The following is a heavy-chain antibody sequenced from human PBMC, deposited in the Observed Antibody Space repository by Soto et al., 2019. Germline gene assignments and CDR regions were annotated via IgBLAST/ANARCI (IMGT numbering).Heavy chain of an antibody. CDR3: ARHGLGIKQALDY. J-gene: IGHJ4*02. CDR1: GNSISDDSYY. D-gene: IGHD3-10*01. V-gene: IGHV4-39*01. CDR2: IFYSGRT. Sequence: PSETLSLTCTVSGNSISDDSYYWDWIRQPPGKGLKWIGCIFYSGRTYYNPSLKSRATTSVDTSKNQFSLKLTYVTAADTVVYYCARHGLGIKQALDYWGQGTLVTVSS.